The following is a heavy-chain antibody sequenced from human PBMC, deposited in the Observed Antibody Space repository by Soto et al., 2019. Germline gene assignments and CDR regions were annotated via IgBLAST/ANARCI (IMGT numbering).Heavy chain of an antibody. CDR1: GGSFSGYY. J-gene: IGHJ4*02. CDR3: ARAGIAARPSDH. CDR2: INHSGST. V-gene: IGHV4-34*01. Sequence: SETLSLTCAVYGGSFSGYYWSWIRQPPGKGLEWIGEINHSGSTNYNPSLKSRVTISVDTSKNQFSLKLSSVTAADTAVYYCARAGIAARPSDHWGQGTLVTVSS. D-gene: IGHD6-6*01.